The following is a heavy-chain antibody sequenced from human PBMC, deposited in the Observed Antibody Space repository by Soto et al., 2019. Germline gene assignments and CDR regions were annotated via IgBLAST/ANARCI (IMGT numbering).Heavy chain of an antibody. CDR1: GASITDYY. Sequence: SETLSLTCTVSGASITDYYWTWIRQPPGKGLEWIGYVHNSGSTNYNPSLKGRVTMSLDTSKNQVSLNMTYVTTADTAVYYCTRVYSGGLFDYWGQGTLVTVSS. V-gene: IGHV4-59*01. CDR2: VHNSGST. CDR3: TRVYSGGLFDY. D-gene: IGHD2-15*01. J-gene: IGHJ4*02.